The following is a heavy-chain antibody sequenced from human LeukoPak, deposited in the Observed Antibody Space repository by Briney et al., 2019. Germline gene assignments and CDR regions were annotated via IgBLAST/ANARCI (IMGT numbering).Heavy chain of an antibody. D-gene: IGHD1-26*01. CDR3: ARDVVGATTDTFDY. J-gene: IGHJ4*02. V-gene: IGHV1-46*01. CDR1: VYTFIKYY. CDR2: INPSSGGT. Sequence: ASVKVSCKASVYTFIKYYMHWVRQAPGQGLEWMGVINPSSGGTSYPQKFQGRVTMTRDTSTSTVYMELSSLRSEDTAVYYCARDVVGATTDTFDYWGQGTLVTVSS.